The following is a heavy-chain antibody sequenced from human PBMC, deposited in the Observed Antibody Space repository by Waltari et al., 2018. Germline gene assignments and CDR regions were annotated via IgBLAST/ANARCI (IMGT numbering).Heavy chain of an antibody. CDR3: ARVRYAWNFDFWSGAYNWFDP. V-gene: IGHV3-53*01. Sequence: EVQLVASGGGLIQPGGSLSLSCPASGFTGPRNSMSWVRQAPGKVLDWVSVIYSGGRTYYADSVKGRFTISRDNSKNTLYLQMNSLRAEDTAVYYCARVRYAWNFDFWSGAYNWFDPWGQGTLVTVSS. D-gene: IGHD3-3*01. J-gene: IGHJ5*02. CDR1: GFTGPRNS. CDR2: IYSGGRT.